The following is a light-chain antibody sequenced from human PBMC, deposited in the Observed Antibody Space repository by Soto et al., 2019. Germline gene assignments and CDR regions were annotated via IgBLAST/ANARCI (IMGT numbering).Light chain of an antibody. V-gene: IGLV2-14*01. CDR3: CSSTSLSTVV. CDR2: AVS. CDR1: SSDVGGYNH. J-gene: IGLJ2*01. Sequence: QSVLTQPASVSGSPGQSITISCTGTSSDVGGYNHVSWYQHSPGTAPKLILFAVSDRPSGVSHRFAGSKSGNTASLTIARLQADDAAYYYCCSSTSLSTVVFGGGTKLTVL.